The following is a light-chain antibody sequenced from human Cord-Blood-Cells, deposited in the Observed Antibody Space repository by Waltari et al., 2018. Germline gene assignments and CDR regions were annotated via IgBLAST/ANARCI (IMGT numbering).Light chain of an antibody. CDR3: QQRSNWPRT. CDR1: QSVSSY. CDR2: DAS. V-gene: IGKV3-11*01. Sequence: EIVLTQSPATLSLSPGERAPLSCRASQSVSSYLAWYQQKPGQAPRLLIYDASSRGTGIPARFSGSGSGTYCTLTISSLEPEDFAVYYCQQRSNWPRTFGQGTKVEIK. J-gene: IGKJ1*01.